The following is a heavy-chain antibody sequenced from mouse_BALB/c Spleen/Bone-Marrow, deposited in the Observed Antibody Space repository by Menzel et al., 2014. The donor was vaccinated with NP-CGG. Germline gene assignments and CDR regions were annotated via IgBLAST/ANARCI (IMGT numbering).Heavy chain of an antibody. D-gene: IGHD2-4*01. V-gene: IGHV5-9-2*01. CDR2: ISGGGSYT. J-gene: IGHJ3*01. Sequence: DVHLVESGGGLVKSGGSLKLSCAASGFSFNSYGMSWVRQTPEKRLEWVATISGGGSYTFYPDSVKGRFTISRDNAKNNLYLQLSSLRSEDTALYYCARHAYYDQTEVSFVYWGQGTPVTVSA. CDR3: ARHAYYDQTEVSFVY. CDR1: GFSFNSYG.